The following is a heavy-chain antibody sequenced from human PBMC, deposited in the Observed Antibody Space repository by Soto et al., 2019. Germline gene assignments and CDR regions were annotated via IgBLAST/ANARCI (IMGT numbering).Heavy chain of an antibody. J-gene: IGHJ4*02. Sequence: ASVKVSCKASGYTFTIYAMHWVRQAPGQRLEWMGWINAGNGNTKYSQKFQGRVTITRDTSASTAYMELSSLRSEDTAVYYCARDKQSPHRYYFDYWGQGTLVTVSS. V-gene: IGHV1-3*01. CDR2: INAGNGNT. CDR1: GYTFTIYA. CDR3: ARDKQSPHRYYFDY. D-gene: IGHD6-19*01.